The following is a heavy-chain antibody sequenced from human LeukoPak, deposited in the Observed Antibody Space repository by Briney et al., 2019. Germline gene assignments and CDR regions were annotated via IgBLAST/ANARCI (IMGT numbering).Heavy chain of an antibody. CDR2: IIPIFGTT. CDR1: GGTFSSYA. Sequence: GSSVKVSCKASGGTFSSYAISWVRQAPGQGLEWMGGIIPIFGTTNYAQKFQGRVTITADKSTSTAYMELGSLRSEDTAVYYCARSIAAAGTCLNYWGQGTLVTVSS. V-gene: IGHV1-69*06. CDR3: ARSIAAAGTCLNY. J-gene: IGHJ4*02. D-gene: IGHD6-13*01.